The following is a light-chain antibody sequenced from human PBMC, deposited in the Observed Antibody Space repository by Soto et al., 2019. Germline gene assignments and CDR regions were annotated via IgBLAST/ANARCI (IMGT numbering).Light chain of an antibody. CDR1: QSISSY. CDR3: QQSYGTPPT. Sequence: DIQITHSPSSLSASVLYRVTITCRASQSISSYLNWYQQKPGQAPKLLIYVASSLQSGVPSRFSGSGSGTDFTLTISGLQPEDFAIYYCQQSYGTPPTFGQGTRLEIK. CDR2: VAS. J-gene: IGKJ5*01. V-gene: IGKV1-39*01.